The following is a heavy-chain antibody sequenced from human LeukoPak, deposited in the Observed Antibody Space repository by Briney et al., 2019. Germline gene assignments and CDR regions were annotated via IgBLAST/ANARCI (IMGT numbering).Heavy chain of an antibody. CDR2: IYSGGST. CDR1: GFTFSSSA. CDR3: AREGGTVYFDY. J-gene: IGHJ4*02. D-gene: IGHD3-16*01. V-gene: IGHV3-53*01. Sequence: PGGSLRLSCAASGFTFSSSAMDWVRQAPGKGLEWVSVIYSGGSTYYADSVKGRFTISRDNSKNTLYLQMNSLRAEDTAVYYCAREGGTVYFDYWGQGTLVTVSS.